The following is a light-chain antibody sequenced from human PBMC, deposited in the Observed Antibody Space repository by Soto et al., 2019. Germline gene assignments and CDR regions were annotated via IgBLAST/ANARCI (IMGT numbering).Light chain of an antibody. CDR1: DSDVGTYNY. CDR3: FSYAGFYTLL. J-gene: IGLJ2*01. CDR2: DVT. Sequence: QSALTQPRSVSGSPGQSVTISCTGTDSDVGTYNYVSWYQQHPGKAPKLMIYDVTKRPSGVPDRFSGSKSGNTASLTISGLQAEDEAYYYCFSYAGFYTLLFGGGTKLTVL. V-gene: IGLV2-11*01.